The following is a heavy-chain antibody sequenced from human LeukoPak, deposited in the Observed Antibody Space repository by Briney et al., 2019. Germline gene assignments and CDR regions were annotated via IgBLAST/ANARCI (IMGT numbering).Heavy chain of an antibody. V-gene: IGHV1-69*13. CDR2: IIPIFGTA. CDR3: ARGVVVRGVITSYDY. CDR1: GGTFSSYA. D-gene: IGHD3-10*01. J-gene: IGHJ4*02. Sequence: SVKVSCKASGGTFSSYAISWVRQAPGQGLEWMGGIIPIFGTANYAQKFQGRVTITADESTSTAYMELSSLRSEDTAVYYCARGVVVRGVITSYDYWGQGTLVTVSS.